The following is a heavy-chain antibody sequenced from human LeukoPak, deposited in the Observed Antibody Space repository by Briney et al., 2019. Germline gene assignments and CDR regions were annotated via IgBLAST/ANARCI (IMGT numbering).Heavy chain of an antibody. V-gene: IGHV4-34*01. D-gene: IGHD3-22*01. Sequence: SETLSLTCAVYGGSFSGYYWSWIPQPPGKGLEWIGEINHSGSTNYNPSLKSRVTISVDTSKNQFSLKLSSVTAADTAVYYCARGIGDYWGQGTLVTVSS. J-gene: IGHJ4*02. CDR2: INHSGST. CDR1: GGSFSGYY. CDR3: ARGIGDY.